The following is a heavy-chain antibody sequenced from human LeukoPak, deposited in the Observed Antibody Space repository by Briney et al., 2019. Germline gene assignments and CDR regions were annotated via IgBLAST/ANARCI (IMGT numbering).Heavy chain of an antibody. CDR1: GYTFTSYD. V-gene: IGHV1-8*01. CDR3: ARDLSYYMDV. Sequence: GASVKVSCKASGYTFTSYDINWVRQATGQGLEWMGWMNPNSGNTGCAQKFQGRVTMTRNTSISTAYMELSSLRSEDTAVYYCARDLSYYMDVWGKGTTVTVSS. J-gene: IGHJ6*03. CDR2: MNPNSGNT.